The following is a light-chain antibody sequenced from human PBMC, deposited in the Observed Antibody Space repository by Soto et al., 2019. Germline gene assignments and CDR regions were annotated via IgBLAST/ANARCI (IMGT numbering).Light chain of an antibody. V-gene: IGKV1-39*01. CDR3: QQSFNTPVS. CDR2: AAS. CDR1: QSISIR. J-gene: IGKJ4*01. Sequence: DIQMTQSPSSLSASVGDRVTMTCRASQSISIRLNWYQQHPGRAPKLLIYAASSLQSGVPSRFSGSGSGTDFTLTISSLQPEDYASYYCQQSFNTPVSFGGGTKVGIK.